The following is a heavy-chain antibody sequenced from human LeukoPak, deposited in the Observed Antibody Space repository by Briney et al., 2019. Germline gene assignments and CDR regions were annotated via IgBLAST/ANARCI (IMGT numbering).Heavy chain of an antibody. CDR3: ARIFFHGPTGDGFDY. D-gene: IGHD7-27*01. CDR1: GGSISSSSYY. J-gene: IGHJ4*02. CDR2: IYYSGST. Sequence: LSETLSLTCTVSGGSISSSSYYWGWIRQPPGKGLEWIGSIYYSGSTYYNPSLKSRVTISVDTSKNQFSLKLSSVTAADTAVYYCARIFFHGPTGDGFDYWGQGTLVTVSS. V-gene: IGHV4-39*07.